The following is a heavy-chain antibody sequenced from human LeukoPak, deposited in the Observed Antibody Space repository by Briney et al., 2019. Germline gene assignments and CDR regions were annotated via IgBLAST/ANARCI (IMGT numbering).Heavy chain of an antibody. J-gene: IGHJ4*02. D-gene: IGHD2-2*01. Sequence: GGSLRLSCAASGFTFNNYAMTWVRQAPGKGLEWVSSISSSSSYIYYADSVKGRFTISRDNAKNSLYLQMNSLRAEDTAVYYCARDRSHTIVVVPAALDYWGQGTLVTVSS. CDR3: ARDRSHTIVVVPAALDY. CDR1: GFTFNNYA. CDR2: ISSSSSYI. V-gene: IGHV3-21*01.